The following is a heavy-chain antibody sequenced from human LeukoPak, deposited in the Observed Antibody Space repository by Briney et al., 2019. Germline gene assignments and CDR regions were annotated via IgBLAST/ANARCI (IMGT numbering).Heavy chain of an antibody. J-gene: IGHJ4*02. CDR2: IYYSGST. D-gene: IGHD1-26*01. CDR1: GGSISSSSYY. Sequence: SETLSLTCTVSGGSISSSSYYWGWIRQPPGKGLEWIGSIYYSGSTYYNPSLKSRVTISVDTSKNQFSLKLSSVTAADTAEYYCARLGWSYYFDYWGQGTLVTVSS. V-gene: IGHV4-39*01. CDR3: ARLGWSYYFDY.